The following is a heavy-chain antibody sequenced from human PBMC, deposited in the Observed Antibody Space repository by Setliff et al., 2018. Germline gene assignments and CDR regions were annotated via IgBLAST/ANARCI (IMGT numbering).Heavy chain of an antibody. V-gene: IGHV1-18*01. D-gene: IGHD5-18*01. J-gene: IGHJ4*02. CDR3: AREGGYSYAERYFDY. CDR1: GYNFITLG. CDR2: ISPYSGKT. Sequence: ASVKVSCKTSGYNFITLGINWVRQAPGQGLEWVGWISPYSGKTDYAQKFQGRVIMTTDTSTSTAYMELRSLRSDDTAVYYCAREGGYSYAERYFDYWGQGTLVTVSS.